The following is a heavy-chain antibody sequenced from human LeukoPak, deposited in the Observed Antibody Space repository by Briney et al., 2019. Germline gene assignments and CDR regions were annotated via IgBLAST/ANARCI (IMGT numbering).Heavy chain of an antibody. CDR3: AKDYDILTGPAIDY. V-gene: IGHV3-23*01. CDR2: ISGSGGST. J-gene: IGHJ4*02. D-gene: IGHD3-9*01. Sequence: PGGSLRLSCAASGFTFSSYGMSWVRQAPGKGLEWVSAISGSGGSTYYADSVKGRFTISRDNSKNTLYLQMNSLRAEDTAVYYCAKDYDILTGPAIDYWGQGTLVTVSS. CDR1: GFTFSSYG.